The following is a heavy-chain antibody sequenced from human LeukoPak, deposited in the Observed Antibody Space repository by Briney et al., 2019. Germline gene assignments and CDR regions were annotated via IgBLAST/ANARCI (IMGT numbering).Heavy chain of an antibody. CDR3: ARDRGVPYYYYGMDV. Sequence: GGSLRLSCAASGFTFSSYWMTWVRQAPGKGLEWVANIKQDGSEKYHVDSVKGRFTISRDNAKNSVHLQMNSLRAEDTAVYYCARDRGVPYYYYGMDVWGQGTTVTVSS. J-gene: IGHJ6*02. CDR2: IKQDGSEK. CDR1: GFTFSSYW. V-gene: IGHV3-7*03.